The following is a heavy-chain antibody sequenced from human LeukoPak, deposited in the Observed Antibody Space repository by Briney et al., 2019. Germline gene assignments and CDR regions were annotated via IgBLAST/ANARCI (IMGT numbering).Heavy chain of an antibody. D-gene: IGHD3-22*01. CDR1: GYTFTSYD. CDR3: ARGLYYYDSSGYYF. Sequence: ASVKVSCKASGYTFTSYDINWVRQATGQGLEWMGWMNPNSGDTGYAQKFQGRVTITRNTSISTAYMELSSLRSEDTAVYYCARGLYYYDSSGYYFWGQGTLVTVSS. J-gene: IGHJ4*02. V-gene: IGHV1-8*03. CDR2: MNPNSGDT.